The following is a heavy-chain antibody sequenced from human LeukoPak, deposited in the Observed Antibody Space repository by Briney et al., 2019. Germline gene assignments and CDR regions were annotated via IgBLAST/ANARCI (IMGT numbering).Heavy chain of an antibody. CDR2: VSSSSTYI. CDR3: ARYYFRAFDI. Sequence: GGSLRLSCAASGFTFSSYSMNWVRQAPGKGLEWVSFVSSSSTYIDYADSVKGRFTISRDNAKNSLNLQMNSLRAEDTAVYYCARYYFRAFDIWGQGTMVTVSS. D-gene: IGHD3-10*01. V-gene: IGHV3-21*01. J-gene: IGHJ3*02. CDR1: GFTFSSYS.